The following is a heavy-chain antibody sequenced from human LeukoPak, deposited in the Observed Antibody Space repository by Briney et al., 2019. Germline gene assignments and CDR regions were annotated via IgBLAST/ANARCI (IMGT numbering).Heavy chain of an antibody. J-gene: IGHJ4*02. CDR2: INHSGST. CDR1: GGSFSGYY. Sequence: PSETLSLTCAVYGGSFSGYYWSWIRQPPGKGLEWIGEINHSGSTNYNPSLKSRVTISVDTSKNQFSLKLGSVTAADTAVYYCARDFGVVIDYWGQGTLVTVSS. V-gene: IGHV4-34*01. D-gene: IGHD3-3*01. CDR3: ARDFGVVIDY.